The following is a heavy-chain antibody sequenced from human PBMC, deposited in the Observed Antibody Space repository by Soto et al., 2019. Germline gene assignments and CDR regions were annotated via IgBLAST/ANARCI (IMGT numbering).Heavy chain of an antibody. Sequence: QVQLRESGPGLVEPSETLSLTCTVSGASMSSYYWSWIRQSAEQGLEWMGCISATGTTHYMPSLKMRITLSIDASENQFSLNLKFVTAADTAVYFCASDPSGASDILCQGTVVSVS. CDR1: GASMSSYY. CDR2: ISATGTT. CDR3: ASDPSGASDI. J-gene: IGHJ3*02. V-gene: IGHV4-4*07. D-gene: IGHD7-27*01.